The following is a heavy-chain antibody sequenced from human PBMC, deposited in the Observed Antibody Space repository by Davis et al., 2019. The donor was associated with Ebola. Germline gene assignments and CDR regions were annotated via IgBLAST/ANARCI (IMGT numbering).Heavy chain of an antibody. CDR2: ISYDGSNK. D-gene: IGHD2-15*01. CDR1: GFTFSSYG. J-gene: IGHJ6*02. CDR3: AKIACGGSCYFAWYYYDMDV. V-gene: IGHV3-30*18. Sequence: GESLKISCAASGFTFSSYGMHWVRQAPGKGLEWVAVISYDGSNKYYADSVKGRFTISRDNSKNTLYLQMNSLRAEDTAVYYCAKIACGGSCYFAWYYYDMDVWGQGTTVTVSS.